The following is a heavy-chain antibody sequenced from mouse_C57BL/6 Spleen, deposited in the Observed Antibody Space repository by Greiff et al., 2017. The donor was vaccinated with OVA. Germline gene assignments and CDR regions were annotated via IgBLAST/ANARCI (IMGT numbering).Heavy chain of an antibody. J-gene: IGHJ3*01. CDR2: IDPSDSYT. V-gene: IGHV1-50*01. CDR3: ARRDYSNYEMFAY. D-gene: IGHD2-5*01. CDR1: GYTFTSYW. Sequence: QVQLQQPGAELVKPGASVKLSCKASGYTFTSYWMQWVKQRPGQGLEWIGEIDPSDSYTNYNQKFKGKATLTVDTSSSPAYMQLSSLTSEDSAVYDCARRDYSNYEMFAYWGQGTLVTVSA.